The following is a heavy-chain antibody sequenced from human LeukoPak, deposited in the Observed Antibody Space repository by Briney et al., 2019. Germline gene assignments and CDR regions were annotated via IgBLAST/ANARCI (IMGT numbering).Heavy chain of an antibody. J-gene: IGHJ6*03. CDR3: ARDRSGYDLNARFYYYYMDV. CDR1: GFTVSSNY. V-gene: IGHV3-53*01. Sequence: PGGSLRLSCTASGFTVSSNYMSWVRQAPGKGLEGVSVIYSGGSTYYSDSVKGRFTISRDNSKNTLYLQMNSLRAEDTAVYYCARDRSGYDLNARFYYYYMDVWGKGTTDTVPS. D-gene: IGHD5-12*01. CDR2: IYSGGST.